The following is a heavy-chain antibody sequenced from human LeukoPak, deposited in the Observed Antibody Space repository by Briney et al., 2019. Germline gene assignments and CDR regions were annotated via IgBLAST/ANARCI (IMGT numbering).Heavy chain of an antibody. CDR1: GFTFSGYA. CDR3: AKFGYYYGSGSYYNPLDY. Sequence: GGSLRLSCAPSGFTFSGYAMSWVRQAPGKGLEWVSAISGSGGSTYYADSVKGRFTISRDNSKNTLYLQMNSLRAEDTAVYYCAKFGYYYGSGSYYNPLDYWGQGTLVTVSS. D-gene: IGHD3-10*01. V-gene: IGHV3-23*01. CDR2: ISGSGGST. J-gene: IGHJ4*02.